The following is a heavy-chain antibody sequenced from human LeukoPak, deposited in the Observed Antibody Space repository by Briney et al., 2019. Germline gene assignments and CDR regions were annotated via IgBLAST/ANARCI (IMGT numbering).Heavy chain of an antibody. D-gene: IGHD1-7*01. J-gene: IGHJ6*02. Sequence: SETLSLACAVYGGSFSGYYWSWIRQPPGKGLEWIGYIYYSGSTNYNPSLKSRVTISVDTSKNQFSLKLSSVTAADTAVYYCARGGTTLNYYGMDVWGQGTTVTVSS. CDR3: ARGGTTLNYYGMDV. V-gene: IGHV4-59*08. CDR1: GGSFSGYY. CDR2: IYYSGST.